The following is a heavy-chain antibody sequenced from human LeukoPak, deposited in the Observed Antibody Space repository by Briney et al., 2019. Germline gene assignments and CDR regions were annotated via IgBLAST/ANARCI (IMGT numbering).Heavy chain of an antibody. CDR1: GGSFSGYY. V-gene: IGHV4-34*01. Sequence: SETLSFTCAVYGGSFSGYYWGWIRQPPGKGLEWIGEINHSGSTNYNPSLKSRVTISVDTSKNQFSLKLSSVTAADTAVYYCARGLAVAGIRNWFDPWGQGTLVTVSS. CDR2: INHSGST. J-gene: IGHJ5*02. D-gene: IGHD6-19*01. CDR3: ARGLAVAGIRNWFDP.